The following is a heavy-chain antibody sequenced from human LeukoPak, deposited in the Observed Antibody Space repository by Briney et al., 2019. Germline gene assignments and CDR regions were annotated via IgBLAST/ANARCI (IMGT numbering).Heavy chain of an antibody. Sequence: TGGSLRLSCAASGFTFSSYAMHWDRQAPGKRLQYVSAISSNGGSTYYASSVKVRFHICRDNSKNTRYLQMGSLRAEDMAVYYCAREEQQLNYYYYGMDVWGQGTTVTVSS. D-gene: IGHD6-13*01. CDR1: GFTFSSYA. CDR3: AREEQQLNYYYYGMDV. V-gene: IGHV3-64*01. J-gene: IGHJ6*02. CDR2: ISSNGGST.